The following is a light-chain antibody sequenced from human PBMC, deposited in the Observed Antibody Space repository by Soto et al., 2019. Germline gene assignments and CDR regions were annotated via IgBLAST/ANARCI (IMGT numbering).Light chain of an antibody. V-gene: IGKV3-11*01. Sequence: EIVLTQPPATLSLSPGEAATLSCRASQSVSSYLAWYQQKPGQAPRLLIYDASDRATGIPARFSGSGSGTDFTLTISSLEPEDFAVYYCQQYNDRPGTFGQGTKVDIK. CDR3: QQYNDRPGT. J-gene: IGKJ1*01. CDR2: DAS. CDR1: QSVSSY.